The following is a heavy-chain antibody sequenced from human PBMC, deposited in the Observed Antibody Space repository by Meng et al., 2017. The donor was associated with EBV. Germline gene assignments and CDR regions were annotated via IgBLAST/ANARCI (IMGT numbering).Heavy chain of an antibody. CDR2: FVTRLGAL. Sequence: EQWWQSVAEGKKPGSWGKVPGKTSGGPVRYYVIRWLRQVPGQGLEWLVGFVTRLGALNYAQKFHGRVKITADESTSTHYMDLSSLRSEDTAIYYCASESGRGYTPDYWGQGTLVTVSS. J-gene: IGHJ4*02. V-gene: IGHV1-69*01. CDR1: GGPVRYYV. D-gene: IGHD3-10*01. CDR3: ASESGRGYTPDY.